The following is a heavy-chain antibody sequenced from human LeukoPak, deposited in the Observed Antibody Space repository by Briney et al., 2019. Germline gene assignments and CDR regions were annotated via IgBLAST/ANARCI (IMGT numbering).Heavy chain of an antibody. J-gene: IGHJ3*01. D-gene: IGHD2-2*01. CDR2: INTNTGKP. CDR1: GYTFTSYA. CDR3: ARDHVKLGSSFHPFDAFDV. V-gene: IGHV7-4-1*02. Sequence: ASVKVSCKASGYTFTSYAMNWVRQAPGQGLEWMGWINTNTGKPTYAQGFTGRVVFSLDTSVSTAYLQISSLKSEDTAVYYCARDHVKLGSSFHPFDAFDVWGQGTLVTVSS.